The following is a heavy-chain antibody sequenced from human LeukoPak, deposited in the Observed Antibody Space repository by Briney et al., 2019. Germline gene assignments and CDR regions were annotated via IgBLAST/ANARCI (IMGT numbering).Heavy chain of an antibody. D-gene: IGHD2-8*01. V-gene: IGHV1-18*01. CDR3: ARDARDLGYCTNGVCPPFDY. CDR2: ISAYNGNT. CDR1: GYTFTSYG. J-gene: IGHJ4*02. Sequence: ASVKVSCKASGYTFTSYGISWVRQAPGQGLEWMGWISAYNGNTNYAQKLQGRVTMTTDTSTSTAYMELRSLRSDDTAVYYCARDARDLGYCTNGVCPPFDYWGQGTLVTVSS.